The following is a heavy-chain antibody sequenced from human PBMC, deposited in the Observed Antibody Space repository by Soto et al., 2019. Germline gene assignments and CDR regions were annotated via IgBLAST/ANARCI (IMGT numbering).Heavy chain of an antibody. V-gene: IGHV3-23*01. CDR3: AKERMTATDYYHFGMDV. Sequence: GGSLRLSCAASGFTFSNYAMSWVRQAPGKGLEWVSGISGTGGSTYSADSVKGRFTISRDNSKNTLFLQMNGLRAEDTAVYFCAKERMTATDYYHFGMDVWGQGXTVT. CDR2: ISGTGGST. CDR1: GFTFSNYA. J-gene: IGHJ6*02.